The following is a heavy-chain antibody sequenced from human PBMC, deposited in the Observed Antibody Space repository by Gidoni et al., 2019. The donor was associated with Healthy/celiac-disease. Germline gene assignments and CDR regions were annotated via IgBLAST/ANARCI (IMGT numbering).Heavy chain of an antibody. D-gene: IGHD4-17*01. CDR2: IIPIFGTA. Sequence: QVQLVQSGAEVKKPGSSVKVSCKASGGTFSSYLISRVRQAPGQGPEWMGGIIPIFGTANYAQKFQGRVTITADESTSTAYMELSSLRSEDTAVYYCARESGYDYGDKRAAFDIWGQGTMVTVSS. CDR1: GGTFSSYL. V-gene: IGHV1-69*01. J-gene: IGHJ3*02. CDR3: ARESGYDYGDKRAAFDI.